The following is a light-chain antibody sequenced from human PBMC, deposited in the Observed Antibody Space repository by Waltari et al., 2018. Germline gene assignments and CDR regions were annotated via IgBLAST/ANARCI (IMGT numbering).Light chain of an antibody. CDR3: SSYAGSKNLV. V-gene: IGLV2-8*01. CDR2: DVN. J-gene: IGLJ3*02. CDR1: NRDVGGYDY. Sequence: QSALTQPPSASGSPGQSVTISCTGTNRDVGGYDYVHWYQQHPGKTPKLMIYDVNKRPSGCPDRSSGSKSGNPASLTVSWLQADDEADYYCSSYAGSKNLVFGGGTKLTVL.